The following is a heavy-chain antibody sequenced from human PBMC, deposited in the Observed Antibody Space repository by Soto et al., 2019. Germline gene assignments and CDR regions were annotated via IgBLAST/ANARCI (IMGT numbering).Heavy chain of an antibody. CDR2: IIPLFNVA. CDR3: AASGRGVLGGDYKDTDDLNL. CDR1: GGTFSNFA. D-gene: IGHD4-17*01. V-gene: IGHV1-69*01. J-gene: IGHJ3*01. Sequence: QVQLVQSGPEVKKPGSSVKVSCEASGGTFSNFAVNWVRQAPGQGLEWVGGIIPLFNVAKYAQKFEGRVTIVADDSTSTAYMAVSRVRTDHTCVYYCAASGRGVLGGDYKDTDDLNLWCQGSMAT.